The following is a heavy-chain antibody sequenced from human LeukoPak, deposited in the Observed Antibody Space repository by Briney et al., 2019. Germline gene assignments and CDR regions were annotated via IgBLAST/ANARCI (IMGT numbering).Heavy chain of an antibody. V-gene: IGHV1-2*06. CDR3: ARDRGDYGDYSKEEFDY. CDR2: INPNSGGT. CDR1: GYTFTGYY. J-gene: IGHJ4*02. Sequence: ASVKVSCKASGYTFTGYYMHWVRQAPGQGLEWMGRINPNSGGTNYAQKFQGRVTMTRDTSISTAYMELSRLRSDDTAVYYCARDRGDYGDYSKEEFDYWGQGTLVTVSS. D-gene: IGHD4-17*01.